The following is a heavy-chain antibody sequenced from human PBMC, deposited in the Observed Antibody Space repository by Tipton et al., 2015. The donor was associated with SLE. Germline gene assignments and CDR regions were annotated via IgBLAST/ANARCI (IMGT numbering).Heavy chain of an antibody. D-gene: IGHD4-17*01. CDR1: GGSFSSYY. V-gene: IGHV4-34*01. CDR3: ARDGAYGDFYFDY. J-gene: IGHJ4*02. CDR2: INHSGSA. Sequence: LRLSCAMNGGSFSSYYWSLIRQPPGKGLEWIGEINHSGSANYNPSLKSRVTISVATSKNQFSLKMTSVTAADTAVYYCARDGAYGDFYFDYWGQGMLVTVSS.